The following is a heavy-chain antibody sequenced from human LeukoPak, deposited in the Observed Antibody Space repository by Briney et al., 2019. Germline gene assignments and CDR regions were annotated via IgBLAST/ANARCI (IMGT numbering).Heavy chain of an antibody. CDR1: GGSLSSSSFY. Sequence: PLETLSLTCTVAGGSLSSSSFYWGWIRQSPGRGLDWIGTIYYSGTTYYNPSLKSRVTISVDTSKNQFSLKLSSVTAADTAVYYCASFYDSSGYYSQAYWGQGALVTVSS. D-gene: IGHD3-22*01. CDR2: IYYSGTT. V-gene: IGHV4-39*07. CDR3: ASFYDSSGYYSQAY. J-gene: IGHJ4*02.